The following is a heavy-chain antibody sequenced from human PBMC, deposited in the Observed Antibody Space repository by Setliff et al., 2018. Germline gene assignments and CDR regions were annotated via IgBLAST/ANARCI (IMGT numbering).Heavy chain of an antibody. V-gene: IGHV4-31*02. CDR2: IYYSGST. CDR3: ATGAYLDV. Sequence: WIRQHPGRGLEWIGYIYYSGSTYYSPSLKSRLSISVDTSKNQFSLKLSSVTAADTAVYYCATGAYLDVWGKGTAVTVSS. J-gene: IGHJ6*04. D-gene: IGHD2-21*01.